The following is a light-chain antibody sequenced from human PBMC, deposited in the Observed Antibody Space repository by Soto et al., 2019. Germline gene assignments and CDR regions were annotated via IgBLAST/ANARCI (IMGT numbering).Light chain of an antibody. V-gene: IGKV1-17*01. CDR3: LQHYNYPQT. Sequence: DIQMTQSPSSLSASVGDRVTITCRASRTVYKYLNWYQQKPGKAPKLLIYVASNLQSAVPSRFSGSGSGTEFTLTVSSLQPEDFATYYCLQHYNYPQTFGPGTTVEIK. CDR2: VAS. J-gene: IGKJ1*01. CDR1: RTVYKY.